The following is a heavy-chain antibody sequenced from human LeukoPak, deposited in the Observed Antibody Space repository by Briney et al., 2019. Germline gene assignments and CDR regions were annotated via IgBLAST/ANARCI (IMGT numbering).Heavy chain of an antibody. V-gene: IGHV4-39*01. J-gene: IGHJ4*02. CDR2: IYYSGSA. CDR3: ARLPSGGYDLDY. CDR1: GDSISRPTSY. Sequence: KPSETLSLTCTVSGDSISRPTSYWGWIRQPPGKGLEWVGSIYYSGSAYYNPSLKSRVTISVDTSRNQFSLSLNSVTAADTALYYCARLPSGGYDLDYWGQGTLVTVSS. D-gene: IGHD5-12*01.